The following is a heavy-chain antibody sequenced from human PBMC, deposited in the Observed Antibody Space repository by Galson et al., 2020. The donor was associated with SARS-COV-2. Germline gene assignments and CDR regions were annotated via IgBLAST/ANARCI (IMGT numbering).Heavy chain of an antibody. J-gene: IGHJ4*02. D-gene: IGHD3-3*01. V-gene: IGHV4-59*01. CDR3: ARAAQTYYDFWSGYYNAPHFDY. CDR1: GGSISSYY. Sequence: SQTLSLTCTVSGGSISSYYWSWIRQPPGKGLEWIGYIYYSGSTNYNPSLKSRVTISIDTSKNQFSLKLSSVTAADTAVYYCARAAQTYYDFWSGYYNAPHFDYWGQGTLVAVSS. CDR2: IYYSGST.